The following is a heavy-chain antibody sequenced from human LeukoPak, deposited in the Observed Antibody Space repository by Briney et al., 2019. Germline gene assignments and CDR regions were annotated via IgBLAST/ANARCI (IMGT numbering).Heavy chain of an antibody. CDR3: ARGQRGYSYGYFDY. Sequence: SQTLSHTCTVSGGSINSGDYYWSWIRQPPGKGLEWIGYIYYSGSTYYNPSLKSRVTISVDTSKNQFSLKLSSVTAADTAVYYFARGQRGYSYGYFDYWGQGTLVTVSS. CDR1: GGSINSGDYY. CDR2: IYYSGST. D-gene: IGHD5-18*01. V-gene: IGHV4-30-4*01. J-gene: IGHJ4*02.